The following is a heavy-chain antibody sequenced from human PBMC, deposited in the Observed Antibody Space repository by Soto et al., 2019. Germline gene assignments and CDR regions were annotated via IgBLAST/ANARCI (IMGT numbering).Heavy chain of an antibody. CDR3: AKTTGWERLVGDY. D-gene: IGHD1-26*01. CDR1: GFTFSSYG. V-gene: IGHV3-30*18. Sequence: QVQLVESGGGVVQPGRSLRLSCAASGFTFSSYGMHWVRQAPGKGLEWVAVISYDGSNKYYADSVKGRFTISRDNSKNTLYLQMNSLRAEDTAVYYCAKTTGWERLVGDYWGQGTLVTVSS. CDR2: ISYDGSNK. J-gene: IGHJ4*02.